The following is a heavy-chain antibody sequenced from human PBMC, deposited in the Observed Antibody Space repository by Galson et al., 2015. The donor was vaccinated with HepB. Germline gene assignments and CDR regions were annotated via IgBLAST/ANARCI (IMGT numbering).Heavy chain of an antibody. J-gene: IGHJ4*02. CDR3: AKDMYGAYGKKQLYDY. Sequence: SLRLSCAASGFTFDDYAMHWVRQAPGKGLEWVSGISWDSGTIGYADSVKGRFTISRDNAKNSLYLQMNSLRPEDTALYYCAKDMYGAYGKKQLYDYRGQGTLVTVSS. D-gene: IGHD5-18*01. V-gene: IGHV3-9*01. CDR1: GFTFDDYA. CDR2: ISWDSGTI.